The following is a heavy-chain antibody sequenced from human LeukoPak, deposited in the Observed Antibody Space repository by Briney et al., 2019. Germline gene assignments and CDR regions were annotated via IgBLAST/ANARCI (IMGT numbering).Heavy chain of an antibody. Sequence: GSLRLSCAASGFTFRNYGMSWVRQAPGKGLEWVSGVGGSGGSTYYADSVKGRFTISRDNSKNTLYLQMNSLRAEDTAVYYCAKDIVGATTDYFDYWGQGTLVTVSS. CDR3: AKDIVGATTDYFDY. CDR1: GFTFRNYG. V-gene: IGHV3-23*01. CDR2: VGGSGGST. D-gene: IGHD1-26*01. J-gene: IGHJ4*02.